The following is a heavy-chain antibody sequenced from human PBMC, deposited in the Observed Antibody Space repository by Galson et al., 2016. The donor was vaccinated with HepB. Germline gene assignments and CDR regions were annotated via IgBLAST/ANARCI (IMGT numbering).Heavy chain of an antibody. J-gene: IGHJ3*01. CDR2: ISNSGSP. Sequence: SETLSLTCTVSGASINSYYWSWIRQPSGKGLDWMGYISNSGSPNYNPSLKSRVTMSADTSKNQFSLKLSSVTAADTAMYYCARLVRGDGSSRAPDAFDVWGQGTMVTVSS. D-gene: IGHD6-13*01. V-gene: IGHV4-59*01. CDR3: ARLVRGDGSSRAPDAFDV. CDR1: GASINSYY.